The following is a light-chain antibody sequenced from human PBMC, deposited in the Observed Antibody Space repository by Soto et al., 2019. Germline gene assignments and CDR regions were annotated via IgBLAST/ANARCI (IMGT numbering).Light chain of an antibody. CDR3: SSYTSSSTRNV. CDR1: SSDVGGYNY. Sequence: QSVLTQPASVSGSPGPSITISCTGTSSDVGGYNYVSWYQQHPGKAPKLMIYEVSNRPSGVSNRFSGSKSGNTASLTISGLQAEDEADYYCSSYTSSSTRNVFGGGTKLTVL. J-gene: IGLJ2*01. V-gene: IGLV2-14*01. CDR2: EVS.